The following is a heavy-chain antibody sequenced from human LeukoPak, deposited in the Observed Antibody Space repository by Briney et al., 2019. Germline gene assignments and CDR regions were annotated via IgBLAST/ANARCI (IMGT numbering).Heavy chain of an antibody. Sequence: SETLSLTCAVSGYSISSGYYWGWIRQPPGKGLEWIGSIYHSGSTYYNPSLKSRVTISVDTSKNQFSLKLSSVTAADTAVYYCARHSRGEGTPSDYWGQGTLVTVSS. CDR1: GYSISSGYY. CDR3: ARHSRGEGTPSDY. J-gene: IGHJ4*02. D-gene: IGHD3-10*01. CDR2: IYHSGST. V-gene: IGHV4-38-2*01.